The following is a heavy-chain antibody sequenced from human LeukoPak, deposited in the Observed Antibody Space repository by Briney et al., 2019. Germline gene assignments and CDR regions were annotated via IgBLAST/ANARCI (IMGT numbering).Heavy chain of an antibody. CDR2: ISYDGSNK. V-gene: IGHV3-30*18. D-gene: IGHD6-13*01. J-gene: IGHJ4*02. Sequence: GRSLRLSCAASGFTFSSYGMHWVRQAPGKGLEWVAVISYDGSNKYYADFVKGRFTISRDNSKNTLYLQMNSLRAEDTAVYYCAKDLGSSWPSFDYWGQGTLVTVSS. CDR3: AKDLGSSWPSFDY. CDR1: GFTFSSYG.